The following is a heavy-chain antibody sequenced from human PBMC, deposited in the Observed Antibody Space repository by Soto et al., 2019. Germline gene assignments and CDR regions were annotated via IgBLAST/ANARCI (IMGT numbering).Heavy chain of an antibody. CDR1: GGSISSSSYY. V-gene: IGHV4-39*01. D-gene: IGHD2-15*01. CDR3: VRVLVLVAATPCGDYVSDFDY. J-gene: IGHJ4*02. CDR2: IYYSGST. Sequence: SETLSLTCTVSGGSISSSSYYWGWIRQPPGKGLEWIGSIYYSGSTYYNPSLKSRVTISVDTSKNQFSLKLSSVTAADTAVYYCVRVLVLVAATPCGDYVSDFDYWGQGTLFT.